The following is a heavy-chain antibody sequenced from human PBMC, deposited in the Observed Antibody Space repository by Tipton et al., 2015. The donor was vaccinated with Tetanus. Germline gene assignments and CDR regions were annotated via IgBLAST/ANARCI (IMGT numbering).Heavy chain of an antibody. CDR2: ISNSGST. Sequence: LRLSCSVSGGSVNSGTYYWSWIRQPPGKGLEWIGYISNSGSTYYNPSLKSRVTISVDTSQKQISLKVNSVTAADTAVYYCARDRGVRGGYYYYHGMDVWGQGTTVTVSS. CDR3: ARDRGVRGGYYYYHGMDV. CDR1: GGSVNSGTYY. D-gene: IGHD3-10*01. J-gene: IGHJ6*02. V-gene: IGHV4-31*03.